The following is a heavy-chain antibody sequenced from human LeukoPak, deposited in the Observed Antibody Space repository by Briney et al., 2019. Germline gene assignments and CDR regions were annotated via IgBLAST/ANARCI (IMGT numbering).Heavy chain of an antibody. CDR1: GDSISSGDYY. CDR2: ISSSGST. Sequence: SETLSLTCTVSGDSISSGDYYWSWIRQPAGKGLEWIGRISSSGSTNYNPSLKSRVTISVDTSKNQFSLKLSSVTAADTAVYYCARDFGPWNYVAPNWFDPWGQGTLVTVSS. D-gene: IGHD1-7*01. J-gene: IGHJ5*02. CDR3: ARDFGPWNYVAPNWFDP. V-gene: IGHV4-61*02.